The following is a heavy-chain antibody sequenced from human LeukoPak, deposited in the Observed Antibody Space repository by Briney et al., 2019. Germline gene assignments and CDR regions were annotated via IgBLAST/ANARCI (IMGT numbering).Heavy chain of an antibody. CDR3: AKADNCGGDCRTLSTNTADY. Sequence: GGSLRLSCAASGFTFSSYAMSWVRQAPGKGLEWVSAISGSGGSTYYADSVKGRFTISRDNSKNTLYLQMNSLRAEDTAVYYCAKADNCGGDCRTLSTNTADYWGQGTLVTVSS. D-gene: IGHD2-21*02. CDR1: GFTFSSYA. CDR2: ISGSGGST. J-gene: IGHJ4*02. V-gene: IGHV3-23*01.